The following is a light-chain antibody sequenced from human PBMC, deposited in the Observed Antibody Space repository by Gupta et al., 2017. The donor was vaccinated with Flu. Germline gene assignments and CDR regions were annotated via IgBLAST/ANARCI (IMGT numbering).Light chain of an antibody. CDR3: QVWDDDSDQVV. J-gene: IGLJ2*01. CDR2: DDR. V-gene: IGLV3-21*02. CDR1: NIGTKR. Sequence: SSVMTQPPSLSVVPGHPGTSTCWGNNIGTKRVHWHQQKPGQAPVLVVYDDRDRPSGIPERFSGSNSGNTATLTISRVEEGDEADYYCQVWDDDSDQVVFGGGTKLTVL.